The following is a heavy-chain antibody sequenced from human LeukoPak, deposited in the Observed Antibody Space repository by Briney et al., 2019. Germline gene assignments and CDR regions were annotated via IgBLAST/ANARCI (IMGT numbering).Heavy chain of an antibody. J-gene: IGHJ4*02. D-gene: IGHD2-15*01. CDR2: IRSKANNYAT. CDR3: TSNYCSGGSCYLY. V-gene: IGHV3-73*01. Sequence: PGGSLRLSCAASGFTFSGSVMHWVRQAPGKGLEWVCRIRSKANNYATAYVASVKGRFTISRDDSKNTAFLQMNSLKTEDTAVYYCTSNYCSGGSCYLYWGQGTLVTVSS. CDR1: GFTFSGSV.